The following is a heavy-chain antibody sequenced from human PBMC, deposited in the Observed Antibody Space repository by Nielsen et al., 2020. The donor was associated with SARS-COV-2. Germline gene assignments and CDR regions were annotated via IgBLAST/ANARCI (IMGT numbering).Heavy chain of an antibody. CDR1: GYSFTSYW. D-gene: IGHD2-15*01. J-gene: IGHJ6*02. Sequence: GESLKISCKGSGYSFTSYWISWVRQMPGKGLEWMGIIYPGDSDTRYSPSFQGQVTISADKSISTAYLQWSSLKASDTAMYYCARLGSRGFYYYYGMDVWGQGTTVTVSS. CDR3: ARLGSRGFYYYYGMDV. CDR2: IYPGDSDT. V-gene: IGHV5-51*01.